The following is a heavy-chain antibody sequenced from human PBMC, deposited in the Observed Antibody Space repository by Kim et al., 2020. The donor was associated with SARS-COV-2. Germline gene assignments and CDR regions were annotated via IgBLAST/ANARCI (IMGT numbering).Heavy chain of an antibody. Sequence: GGSLRLSCAASGFTFSSYGMHWVRQAPGKGLEWVAVIWYDGSNKYYADSVKGRFTISRDNSKNTLYLQMNSLRAEDTAVYYCAKDQYSSGWFVGYYYYYGMGVWGQGTTVTVSS. CDR3: AKDQYSSGWFVGYYYYYGMGV. D-gene: IGHD6-19*01. CDR1: GFTFSSYG. V-gene: IGHV3-33*06. CDR2: IWYDGSNK. J-gene: IGHJ6*02.